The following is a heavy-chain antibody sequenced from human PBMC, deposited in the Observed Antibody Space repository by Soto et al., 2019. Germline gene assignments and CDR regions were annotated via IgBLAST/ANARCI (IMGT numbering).Heavy chain of an antibody. Sequence: QVQLVESGGGVVQPGRSLRLSCAASGFTFSSYGMHWVRQAPGKGLEWVAVISYDGSNKYYADSVKGRFTISRDNSKNTLYLQMNSLRAEDTAVYYCAKSYYDSSGYPNWFDPWGQGTLVTVSS. CDR1: GFTFSSYG. CDR3: AKSYYDSSGYPNWFDP. J-gene: IGHJ5*02. CDR2: ISYDGSNK. V-gene: IGHV3-30*18. D-gene: IGHD3-22*01.